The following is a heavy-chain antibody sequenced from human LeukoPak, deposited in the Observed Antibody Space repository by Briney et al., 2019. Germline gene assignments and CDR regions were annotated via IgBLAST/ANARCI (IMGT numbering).Heavy chain of an antibody. CDR3: AREPSGYSGYDAVDY. J-gene: IGHJ4*02. V-gene: IGHV3-48*03. CDR2: ISSSGSTI. D-gene: IGHD5-12*01. CDR1: GFTFSSYE. Sequence: GGSLRLSCAASGFTFSSYEMNWVRQAPGKGLEWVSYISSSGSTIYYADSVKGRFTISRDNAKNSLYLQMNSLRAEDTAVYYCAREPSGYSGYDAVDYWGQGTLVTVSS.